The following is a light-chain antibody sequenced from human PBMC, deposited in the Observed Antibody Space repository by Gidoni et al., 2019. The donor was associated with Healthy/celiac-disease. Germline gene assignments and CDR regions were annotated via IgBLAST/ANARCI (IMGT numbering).Light chain of an antibody. V-gene: IGLV3-1*01. CDR1: KLGDKY. J-gene: IGLJ1*01. Sequence: SYELTQPPSVSVSPGQTASITCSGDKLGDKYACWYQQKPGIPARFSGSNSGNTATLTISGTQAMDEADYYCQAWDSSTAYVFGTGTKVTVL. CDR3: QAWDSSTAYV.